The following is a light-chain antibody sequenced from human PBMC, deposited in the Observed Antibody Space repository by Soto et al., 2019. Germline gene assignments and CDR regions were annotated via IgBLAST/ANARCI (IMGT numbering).Light chain of an antibody. V-gene: IGLV2-14*01. CDR2: EVS. CDR1: SSDVANYKY. Sequence: QSALTQPASVSGSPGQSITISCTGTSSDVANYKYVSWCQQHPGKAPKLMIYEVSNRPSGVSNRFSGCKSGNTASLTISGLQAEDETDYYCFSYTTTGTEVCGTGTKSAVL. CDR3: FSYTTTGTEV. J-gene: IGLJ1*01.